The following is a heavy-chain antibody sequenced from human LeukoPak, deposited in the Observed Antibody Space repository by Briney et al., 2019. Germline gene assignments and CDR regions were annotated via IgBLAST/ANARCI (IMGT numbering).Heavy chain of an antibody. CDR3: VKDLRSDFMGVLSRYLSY. J-gene: IGHJ4*02. V-gene: IGHV3-64D*09. CDR2: ISRNGGST. Sequence: GSLRLSCSASGFTFSSFAMHWVRQAPGKGLEYVAAISRNGGSTYYADSAKGRFTISRDNSKSTLYLQMSSLRAEDTAVYLCVKDLRSDFMGVLSRYLSYWGQGTLVTVSS. D-gene: IGHD2/OR15-2a*01. CDR1: GFTFSSFA.